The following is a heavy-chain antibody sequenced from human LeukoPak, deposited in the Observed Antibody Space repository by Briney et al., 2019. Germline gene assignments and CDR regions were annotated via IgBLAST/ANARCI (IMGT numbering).Heavy chain of an antibody. CDR1: GFTFSSYG. V-gene: IGHV3-30*02. CDR2: IRYDGSNK. D-gene: IGHD1-26*01. J-gene: IGHJ3*02. CDR3: ATSYSGSYRSAAFDI. Sequence: GGSLRLSCAASGFTFSSYGMHWVRQAPGKGLEWVVFIRYDGSNKYYADSVKGRFTISRDNSKNTLYVQMNSLRAEDTAVYYCATSYSGSYRSAAFDIWGQGTMVTVSS.